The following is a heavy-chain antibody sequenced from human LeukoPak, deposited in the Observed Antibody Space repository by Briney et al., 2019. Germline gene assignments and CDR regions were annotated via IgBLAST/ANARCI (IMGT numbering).Heavy chain of an antibody. Sequence: EASVKVSCKASGYTFTGYYMNWVRQAPGQGLEWMGRINPNSGGTNYAQKFQGRVTMTRDTSISTAYMELSRLRSDDTAVYYCARVGDGLNDAFDNWGQGTMVTVSS. CDR2: INPNSGGT. CDR1: GYTFTGYY. V-gene: IGHV1-2*06. J-gene: IGHJ3*02. CDR3: ARVGDGLNDAFDN. D-gene: IGHD5-24*01.